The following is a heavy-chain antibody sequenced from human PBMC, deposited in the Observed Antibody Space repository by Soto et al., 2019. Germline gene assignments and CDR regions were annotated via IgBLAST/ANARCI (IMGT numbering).Heavy chain of an antibody. CDR2: ISTSGNTI. D-gene: IGHD4-17*01. CDR3: ARPPTTVPTEAVS. V-gene: IGHV3-48*02. J-gene: IGHJ5*02. Sequence: WALRISGVVCGVTVSTYRRNWVRRIPGKGLEWVSYISTSGNTIHYADSVKGRFTISRDNAKNSLYLQMNSLRDEDTALYYCARPPTTVPTEAVSWGQGTLVPVSS. CDR1: GVTVSTYR.